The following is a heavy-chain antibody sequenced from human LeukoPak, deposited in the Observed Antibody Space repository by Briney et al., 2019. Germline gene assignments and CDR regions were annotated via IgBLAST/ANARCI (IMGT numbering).Heavy chain of an antibody. Sequence: ASVKVSCKASGYTFTSYGISWVRQAPGQGLEWMGWISAYNGNTNYAQKLQGRVTMTTDTSTSTAYMELRSLISDDTAVYYCARAGYDILTGKGGFDPWGQGTLVTVSS. CDR2: ISAYNGNT. D-gene: IGHD3-9*01. V-gene: IGHV1-18*01. CDR3: ARAGYDILTGKGGFDP. J-gene: IGHJ5*02. CDR1: GYTFTSYG.